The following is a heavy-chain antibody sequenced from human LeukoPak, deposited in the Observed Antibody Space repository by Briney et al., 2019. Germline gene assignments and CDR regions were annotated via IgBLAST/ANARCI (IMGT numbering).Heavy chain of an antibody. Sequence: ASVKVSCKASGYTFTSYGISWVRQAPGQGLEWMAWISAYNGNTNYAQKLQGRVTMTTDTSTSTAYMELRSLRSDDTAVYYCARAFLAAAGNAFDIWGQGTMVTVSS. CDR1: GYTFTSYG. CDR2: ISAYNGNT. J-gene: IGHJ3*02. CDR3: ARAFLAAAGNAFDI. V-gene: IGHV1-18*01. D-gene: IGHD6-13*01.